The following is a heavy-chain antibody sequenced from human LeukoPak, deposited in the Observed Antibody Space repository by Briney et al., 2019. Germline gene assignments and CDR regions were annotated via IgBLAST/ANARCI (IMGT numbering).Heavy chain of an antibody. V-gene: IGHV1-8*01. CDR2: IHPNSGKT. J-gene: IGHJ4*02. CDR3: ARGHYGGNRYFDI. CDR1: GYTFRSYE. Sequence: GSVKVSCKASGYTFRSYEVSWVRPGPGQGLGCVGWIHPNSGKTVYAQKFQGRVTMTRDTSTETAFMELSSLKFDDTAIFYCARGHYGGNRYFDIWGQGTLVTVSS. D-gene: IGHD4-23*01.